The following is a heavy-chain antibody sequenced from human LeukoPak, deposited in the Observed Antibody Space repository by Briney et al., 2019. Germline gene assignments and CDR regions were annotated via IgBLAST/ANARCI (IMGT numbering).Heavy chain of an antibody. CDR3: ARDRAATYYYYYSGMDG. D-gene: IGHD6-25*01. CDR2: ISSSGSTI. CDR1: GFTFSSYE. Sequence: PGGSLRLSCAASGFTFSSYEMNWVRQAPGKGLEWVSYISSSGSTIYYADSVKGRFTISRDNAKNSLYLQMNSLRAEDTAGYYCARDRAATYYYYYSGMDGWGQGTTVSDSS. V-gene: IGHV3-48*03. J-gene: IGHJ6*01.